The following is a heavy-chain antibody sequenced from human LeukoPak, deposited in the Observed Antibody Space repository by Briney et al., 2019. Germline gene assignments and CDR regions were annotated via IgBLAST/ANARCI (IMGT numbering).Heavy chain of an antibody. J-gene: IGHJ4*02. D-gene: IGHD6-6*01. V-gene: IGHV3-53*01. CDR3: ARLLPASRHYFDY. Sequence: PGGSLRLSCAASGLTVSSDYMAWVRQAPGKGLEWISVIYGGGATYYADSVQGRFTISRDTSNNALYLQMVSLRVEDMAVYHCARLLPASRHYFDYWGLGTLVTVSS. CDR2: IYGGGAT. CDR1: GLTVSSDY.